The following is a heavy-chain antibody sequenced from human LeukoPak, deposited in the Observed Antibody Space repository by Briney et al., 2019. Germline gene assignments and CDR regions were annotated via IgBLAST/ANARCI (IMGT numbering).Heavy chain of an antibody. CDR2: VDTDGSTV. D-gene: IGHD2-2*01. J-gene: IGHJ6*03. CDR1: GFTFSSYS. Sequence: GGSLRLSCAASGFTFSSYSMNWVRQGPGKGLVWVARVDTDGSTVNYADSVKGRFTISRDNAKNTLYLQMNSLRADDTAVYYCARRNPSCYGRQCYYYKDVWAEGPRSPSP. CDR3: ARRNPSCYGRQCYYYKDV. V-gene: IGHV3-74*01.